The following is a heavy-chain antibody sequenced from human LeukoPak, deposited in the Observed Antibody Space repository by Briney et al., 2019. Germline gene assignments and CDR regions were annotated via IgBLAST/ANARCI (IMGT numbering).Heavy chain of an antibody. CDR1: GFTFSSYG. V-gene: IGHV3-30*18. D-gene: IGHD6-19*01. J-gene: IGHJ5*02. CDR2: ISYDGSNK. Sequence: GRSLRPSCAASGFTFSSYGMHWVRQAPGKGLEWVAVISYDGSNKYYADSVKGRFTISRDNSKNTLYLQMNSLRAEDTAVYYCAKELGSGPNWFDPWGQGTLVTVSS. CDR3: AKELGSGPNWFDP.